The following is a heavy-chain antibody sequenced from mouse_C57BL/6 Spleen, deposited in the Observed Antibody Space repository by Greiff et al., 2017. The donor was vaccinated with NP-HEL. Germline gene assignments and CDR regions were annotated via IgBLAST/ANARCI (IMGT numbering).Heavy chain of an antibody. Sequence: EVQLVESGGGLVKPGGSLKLSCAASGFTFSSYAMSWVRQTPEKRLEWVATISDGGGYTYYPDNVKGRVTISRDNAKNTLYLQMSHLKTEDTAMYYCARDTRGAMDCWGQGTSVTVSS. CDR2: ISDGGGYT. CDR1: GFTFSSYA. CDR3: ARDTRGAMDC. J-gene: IGHJ4*01. D-gene: IGHD3-3*01. V-gene: IGHV5-4*01.